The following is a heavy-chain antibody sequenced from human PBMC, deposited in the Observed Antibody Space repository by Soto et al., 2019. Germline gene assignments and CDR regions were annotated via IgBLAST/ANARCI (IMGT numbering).Heavy chain of an antibody. CDR2: ISVGGGSA. D-gene: IGHD6-13*01. V-gene: IGHV3-23*01. Sequence: PGGSLRLSCVASGFTFSDYVMTWVRQAPEKGLEWVSTISVGGGSAYYADSVKGRFAISRDNSKNTLYLQLNSLRAEDTAVYYCVKDRAQQLILDLWLDPWGQGTLVTVSS. CDR1: GFTFSDYV. CDR3: VKDRAQQLILDLWLDP. J-gene: IGHJ5*02.